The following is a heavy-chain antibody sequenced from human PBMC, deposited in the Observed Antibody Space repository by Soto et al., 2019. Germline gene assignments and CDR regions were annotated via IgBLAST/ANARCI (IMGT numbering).Heavy chain of an antibody. V-gene: IGHV3-30-3*01. Sequence: QVQLVESGGSVVQPGRSLRLSCAASGFTFSSYAMHWVRKAPGKGLEWVAVISYDGSNKYYADSVKGRFTISRDNSKNTLYLQMNSLRAEDTAVYYCARMGATMVRGVIRYYYYGMDVWGQGTTVTVSS. CDR1: GFTFSSYA. CDR3: ARMGATMVRGVIRYYYYGMDV. J-gene: IGHJ6*02. CDR2: ISYDGSNK. D-gene: IGHD3-10*01.